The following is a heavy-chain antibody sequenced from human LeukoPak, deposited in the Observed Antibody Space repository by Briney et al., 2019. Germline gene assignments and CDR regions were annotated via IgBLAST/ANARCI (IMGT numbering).Heavy chain of an antibody. CDR1: GFTVSSNY. CDR2: IYSGGST. V-gene: IGHV3-66*01. D-gene: IGHD2-2*02. J-gene: IGHJ4*02. Sequence: PGGSLRLSCAASGFTVSSNYMSWVRQAPGKGLEWVSVIYSGGSTYYADSVKGRFTISRDNSKNTLYLQMNSLRAEDTAVYYCAKGGNTPVQSYFDYWGQGTLVTVSS. CDR3: AKGGNTPVQSYFDY.